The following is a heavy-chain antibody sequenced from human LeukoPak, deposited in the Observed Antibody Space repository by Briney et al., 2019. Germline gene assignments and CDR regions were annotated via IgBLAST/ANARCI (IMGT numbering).Heavy chain of an antibody. CDR1: GGSISSYY. D-gene: IGHD6-19*01. V-gene: IGHV4-59*12. Sequence: SETLSLTCTVSGGSISSYYWSWIRQPPGKGLEWIGYIYYSGSANYNPSLKSRVTMSVDTSKNQFSLKLSSVTAADTAVYYCARDYQQWLVTINDYWGQGTLVTVSS. CDR2: IYYSGSA. J-gene: IGHJ4*02. CDR3: ARDYQQWLVTINDY.